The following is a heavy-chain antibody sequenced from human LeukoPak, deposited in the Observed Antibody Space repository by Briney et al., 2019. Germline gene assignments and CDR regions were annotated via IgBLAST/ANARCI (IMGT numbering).Heavy chain of an antibody. Sequence: GGSLRLSCAASGFTFSSYGMHWVRQAPGKGLEWVAVIWYDGSNKYYADSVKGRFTISRDNSKNTLYLQMNSLRAEDTAVYYCARESNYYDSSGYFSYFDYWGQGTLVTV. D-gene: IGHD3-22*01. V-gene: IGHV3-33*01. CDR2: IWYDGSNK. CDR3: ARESNYYDSSGYFSYFDY. CDR1: GFTFSSYG. J-gene: IGHJ4*02.